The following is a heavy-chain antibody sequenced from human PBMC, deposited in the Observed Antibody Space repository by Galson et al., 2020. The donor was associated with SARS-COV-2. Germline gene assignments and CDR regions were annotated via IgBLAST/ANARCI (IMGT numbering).Heavy chain of an antibody. CDR2: INNNGGST. CDR3: VRVGVESAGDY. Sequence: GGSLRLSCAASGFIFNNFAMYWVRQAPGGGLQFVSHINNNGGSTSHASSVRGRFTISRDNPRNTVFLQMGSLRPEDMGVYYCVRVGVESAGDYWGQGTLVTVSS. J-gene: IGHJ4*02. V-gene: IGHV3-64*01. CDR1: GFIFNNFA. D-gene: IGHD2-2*01.